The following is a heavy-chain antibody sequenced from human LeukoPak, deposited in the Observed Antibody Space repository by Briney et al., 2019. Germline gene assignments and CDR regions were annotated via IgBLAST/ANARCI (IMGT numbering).Heavy chain of an antibody. CDR1: GFTFSSSS. J-gene: IGHJ4*02. CDR2: ISSSGSTI. Sequence: KTGGSLRLSCAASGFTFSSSSMNWVRQAPGKGLEWVSYISSSGSTIYYVDSVKGRFTISRDNAKNSLYLQMNSLRADDTAVYYCAVGNWGLPFNHWGQGTLVTVSS. D-gene: IGHD7-27*01. V-gene: IGHV3-48*01. CDR3: AVGNWGLPFNH.